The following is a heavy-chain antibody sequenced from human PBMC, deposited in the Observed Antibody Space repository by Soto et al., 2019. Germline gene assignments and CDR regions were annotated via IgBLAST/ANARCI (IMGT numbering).Heavy chain of an antibody. CDR1: GGSFSDHY. CDR3: ARGRGGYTYGGLDY. J-gene: IGHJ4*02. CDR2: INHSGSA. Sequence: PSETLSLTCAVYGGSFSDHYWVWIRQPPGGGLEWIGEINHSGSANHNPSLKSRITTSVDTSKNQFSLRLTSVTAADAAVYYCARGRGGYTYGGLDYWGQGSVVTVSS. V-gene: IGHV4-34*01. D-gene: IGHD5-18*01.